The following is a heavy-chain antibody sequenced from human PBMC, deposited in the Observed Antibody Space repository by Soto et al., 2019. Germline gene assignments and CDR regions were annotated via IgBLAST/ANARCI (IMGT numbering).Heavy chain of an antibody. D-gene: IGHD4-17*01. J-gene: IGHJ3*02. CDR2: ISWNSGSI. V-gene: IGHV3-9*01. CDR3: AKDRYGDYGGGAFDI. Sequence: SLKISCAASGFTFDDYAMHWVRQAPGKGLEWVSGISWNSGSIGYADSVKGRFTISRDNAKNSLYLQMNSLRAEDTALYYCAKDRYGDYGGGAFDIWGQGTMVTVSS. CDR1: GFTFDDYA.